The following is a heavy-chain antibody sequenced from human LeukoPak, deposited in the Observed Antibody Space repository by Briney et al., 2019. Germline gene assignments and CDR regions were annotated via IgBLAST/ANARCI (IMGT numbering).Heavy chain of an antibody. CDR2: ISSSSSYI. V-gene: IGHV3-21*01. Sequence: GGSLRLSCAASGFTFSSYSMNWVRQAPGKGLEWVSSISSSSSYIYYADSVKGRFTISRDTAKNSLYLQMNSLRAEDTAVYYCARGGAARPIDYWGQGTLVTVSS. CDR3: ARGGAARPIDY. J-gene: IGHJ4*02. D-gene: IGHD6-6*01. CDR1: GFTFSSYS.